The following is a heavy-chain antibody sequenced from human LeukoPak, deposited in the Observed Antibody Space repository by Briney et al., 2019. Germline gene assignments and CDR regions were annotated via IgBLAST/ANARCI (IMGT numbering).Heavy chain of an antibody. CDR1: GGSIGGYH. V-gene: IGHV4-59*01. CDR2: IYYTGST. J-gene: IGHJ6*03. CDR3: AKRRGLELLYYYYMDV. Sequence: SETLSLTCTVSGGSIGGYHWAWIRQSPGKGLEWLGHIYYTGSTNYNPSLESRGTILLDTSKNQFSLKLSSVTAADTAVYYCAKRRGLELLYYYYMDVWGKGTTVTVSS. D-gene: IGHD1-7*01.